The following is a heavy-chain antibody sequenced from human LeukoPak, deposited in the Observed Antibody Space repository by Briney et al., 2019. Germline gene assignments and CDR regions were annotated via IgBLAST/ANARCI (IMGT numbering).Heavy chain of an antibody. Sequence: SETLSLTCTVSGGSISSSSYYWSWIRQPPGKGLEWIGYIYYSGSTNYNPSLKSRVTISVDTSKNRFSLKLSSVTAADTAVYYCARHIAVEYYFDYWGQGTLVTVSS. CDR2: IYYSGST. J-gene: IGHJ4*02. CDR1: GGSISSSSYY. D-gene: IGHD6-19*01. V-gene: IGHV4-61*05. CDR3: ARHIAVEYYFDY.